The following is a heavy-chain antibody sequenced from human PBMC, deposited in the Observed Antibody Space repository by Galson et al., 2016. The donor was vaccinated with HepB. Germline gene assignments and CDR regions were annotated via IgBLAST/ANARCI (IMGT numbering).Heavy chain of an antibody. V-gene: IGHV3-7*03. J-gene: IGHJ6*02. Sequence: SLRLSCAASGFTFSSYWMTWVRQAPGKGLEWVANINQDGGEKYYVDSVKGRFTISRDNSKNSLYLQMNSLRAEDTALYYCAKDIGNGGISDTHHYYAMDVWGQGTTVTVSS. CDR1: GFTFSSYW. CDR2: INQDGGEK. CDR3: AKDIGNGGISDTHHYYAMDV. D-gene: IGHD4-23*01.